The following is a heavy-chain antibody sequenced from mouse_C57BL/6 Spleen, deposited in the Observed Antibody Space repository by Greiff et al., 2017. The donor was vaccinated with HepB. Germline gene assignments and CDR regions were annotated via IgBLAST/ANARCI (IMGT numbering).Heavy chain of an antibody. CDR2: INPYNGGT. CDR3: APLTGTEAY. V-gene: IGHV1-19*01. J-gene: IGHJ3*01. D-gene: IGHD4-1*01. Sequence: VQLKESGPVLVKPGASVKMSCKASGYTFTDYYMNWVKQSHGKSLEWIGVINPYNGGTSYNQKFKGKATLTVDKSSSTAYMELNSLTSEDSAVYYCAPLTGTEAYWGQGTLVTVSA. CDR1: GYTFTDYY.